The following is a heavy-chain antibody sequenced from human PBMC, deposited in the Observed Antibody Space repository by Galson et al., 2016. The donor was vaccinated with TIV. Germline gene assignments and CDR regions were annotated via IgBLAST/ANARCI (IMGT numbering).Heavy chain of an antibody. CDR1: GFTFSTYA. D-gene: IGHD3-10*01. CDR2: ISYTGDST. Sequence: SLRLSCAASGFTFSTYAMNWLRQAPGKGLEWVSTISYTGDSTYYTDSVKGRFTISRDNSKNTLYLQMNSLRAEDTAIYYCAKIRVRGVYYLDYWGQGTLVTVSS. CDR3: AKIRVRGVYYLDY. J-gene: IGHJ4*02. V-gene: IGHV3-23*01.